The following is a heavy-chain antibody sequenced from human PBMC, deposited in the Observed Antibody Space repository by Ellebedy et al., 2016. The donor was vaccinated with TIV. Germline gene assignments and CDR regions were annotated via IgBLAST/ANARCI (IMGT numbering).Heavy chain of an antibody. CDR2: IKQDGSEK. D-gene: IGHD4-17*01. V-gene: IGHV3-7*03. CDR3: ARVSYGVYYFFYYMDV. CDR1: GFTFGTYW. Sequence: GESLKISCAASGFTFGTYWMTWVRQAPGKGLEWVANIKQDGSEKYYVDSVKGRFTISRDNAKNSLYLQMSSLRAEDTAIYYCARVSYGVYYFFYYMDVWGNGTTVTVSS. J-gene: IGHJ6*03.